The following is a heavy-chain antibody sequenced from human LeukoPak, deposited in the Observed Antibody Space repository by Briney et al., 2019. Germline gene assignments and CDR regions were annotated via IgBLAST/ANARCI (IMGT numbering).Heavy chain of an antibody. CDR1: GGSISSSSYY. CDR3: ASLLIPGIAVAGTPGGWFDP. D-gene: IGHD6-19*01. V-gene: IGHV4-39*01. Sequence: SETLSPTCTVSGGSISSSSYYWGWIRQPPGKGLEWIGSIYYSGSTYYNPSLKSRVTISVDTSKNQFSLKLSSVTAADTAVYYCASLLIPGIAVAGTPGGWFDPWGQGTLVTVSS. J-gene: IGHJ5*02. CDR2: IYYSGST.